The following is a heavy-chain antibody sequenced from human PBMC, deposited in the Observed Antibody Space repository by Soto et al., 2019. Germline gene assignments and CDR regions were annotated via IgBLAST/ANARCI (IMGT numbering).Heavy chain of an antibody. V-gene: IGHV2-5*02. CDR2: IYWDDDK. CDR1: GFSLSTSGVA. D-gene: IGHD6-19*01. CDR3: AHSPGYTSGWWTNWFDP. J-gene: IGHJ5*02. Sequence: QITLKESGPPLVKPTQTLTLTCTFSGFSLSTSGVAVGWIRQPPGKALEWLAFIYWDDDKRYSPSLKSRLTITKXXSXNXEVLTMTNMDPVDTGTYYCAHSPGYTSGWWTNWFDPWGQGTLVTVSS.